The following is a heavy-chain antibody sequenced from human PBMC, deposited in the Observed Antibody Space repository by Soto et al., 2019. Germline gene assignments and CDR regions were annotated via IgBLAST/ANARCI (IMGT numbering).Heavy chain of an antibody. CDR3: ARDQYCSGGSCYSVGEYAFDI. J-gene: IGHJ3*02. CDR2: ISSSGSTI. CDR1: GFTFSDYY. D-gene: IGHD2-15*01. Sequence: AGGSLRLSCAASGFTFSDYYMSWIRQAPGKGLEWVSYISSSGSTIYYADSVKGRFTISRDNAKNSLYLQMNSQRAEDTAVYYCARDQYCSGGSCYSVGEYAFDIWGQGTMVTVSS. V-gene: IGHV3-11*01.